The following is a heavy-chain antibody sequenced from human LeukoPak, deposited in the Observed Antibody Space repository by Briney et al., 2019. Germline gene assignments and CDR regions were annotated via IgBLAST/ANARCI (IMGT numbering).Heavy chain of an antibody. J-gene: IGHJ4*02. Sequence: ASVKVSCKASGYTFTSYDINSVRQATGQGLEWMGWMNPNSGNAGYAQKFQSRVTMTSNTSISTAHMELSSLRSEDTAVYYCARGLYKVLPDYWGQGTLVTVSS. D-gene: IGHD2-15*01. V-gene: IGHV1-8*01. CDR3: ARGLYKVLPDY. CDR1: GYTFTSYD. CDR2: MNPNSGNA.